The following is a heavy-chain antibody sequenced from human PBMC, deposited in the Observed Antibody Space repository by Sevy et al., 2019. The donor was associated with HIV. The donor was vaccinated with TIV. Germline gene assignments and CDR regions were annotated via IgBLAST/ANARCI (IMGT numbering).Heavy chain of an antibody. V-gene: IGHV4-30-4*01. CDR3: ASKRGYTHGPFES. CDR2: IYYSGSG. CDR1: GGSVSNGDYY. D-gene: IGHD5-12*01. Sequence: SETLSLTCDVSGGSVSNGDYYWSWIRQPPGKGLEWFGYIYYSGSGYYNPFLKSRVTISVDTSKNQFSLKLKSVTAADTAIYYCASKRGYTHGPFESWGQVTLVTVSS. J-gene: IGHJ4*02.